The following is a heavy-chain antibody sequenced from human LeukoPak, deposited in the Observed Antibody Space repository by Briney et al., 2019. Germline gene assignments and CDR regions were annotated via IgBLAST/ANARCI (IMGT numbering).Heavy chain of an antibody. J-gene: IGHJ6*04. CDR2: INHSGGT. CDR3: ARLRMVRGVNHGMDV. V-gene: IGHV4-34*01. CDR1: GGSFSGYY. Sequence: SETLSLTCAVYGGSFSGYYWSWIRQPPGKGLEWIGEINHSGGTNYNPSLKRRVTISVDTSKNQFSLKLSSVTAADTAVYYCARLRMVRGVNHGMDVWGKGTTVTVSS. D-gene: IGHD3-10*01.